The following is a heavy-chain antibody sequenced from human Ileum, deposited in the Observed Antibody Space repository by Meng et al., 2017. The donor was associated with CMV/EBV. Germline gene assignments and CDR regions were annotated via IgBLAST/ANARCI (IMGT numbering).Heavy chain of an antibody. CDR2: ISSSSSST. V-gene: IGHV3-11*05. CDR1: GFTFSDYY. Sequence: GQLGEAGGGLGKPGGSLRLSCAVSGFTFSDYYMSWIRQAPGKGLEWVSYISSSSSSTNYAESVKGRFTISRDNAKNSLYLQMNSLRADDTAVYYCARDGDYIRPDYWAREPWSPSPQ. CDR3: ARDGDYIRPDY. D-gene: IGHD4-11*01. J-gene: IGHJ4*02.